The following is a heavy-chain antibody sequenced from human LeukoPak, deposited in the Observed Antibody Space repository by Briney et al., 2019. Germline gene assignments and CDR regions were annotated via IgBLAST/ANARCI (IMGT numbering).Heavy chain of an antibody. V-gene: IGHV3-74*01. CDR3: ARVRGGSGRSYAADAFDI. CDR1: GFTFSHYW. D-gene: IGHD1-26*01. J-gene: IGHJ3*02. Sequence: GGSLRLSCEASGFTFSHYWMHWVRQAPGKGLVWVSRIYNDGSSTSYADSVKGRFTISRDNAKSTLYLQMNSQRAEDTAVYYCARVRGGSGRSYAADAFDIWGQGTMVTVSS. CDR2: IYNDGSST.